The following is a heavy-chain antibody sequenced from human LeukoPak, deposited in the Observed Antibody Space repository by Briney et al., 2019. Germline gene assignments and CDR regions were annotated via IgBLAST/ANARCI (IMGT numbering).Heavy chain of an antibody. CDR1: GGSNSSGDYY. D-gene: IGHD1-1*01. CDR2: IYYSGST. J-gene: IGHJ4*02. CDR3: ARRGPNWFFDY. Sequence: PSQTLSLTCTVSGGSNSSGDYYWSWIRQPPGKGLEWIGYIYYSGSTFYNPSLKSRLTISVDTSKNQFSLKLSSVTAADTAVYYCARRGPNWFFDYWGQGTLVTVSS. V-gene: IGHV4-30-4*01.